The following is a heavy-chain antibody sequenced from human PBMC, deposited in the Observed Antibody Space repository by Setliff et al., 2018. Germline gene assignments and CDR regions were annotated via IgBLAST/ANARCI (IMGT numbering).Heavy chain of an antibody. CDR3: ARQPPLNWAIPFDL. D-gene: IGHD7-27*01. CDR2: IFYDGNS. J-gene: IGHJ3*01. Sequence: SETLSLTCSASGGPISSSSYYWVWIRQPPGKGLEWIGAIFYDGNSYYNPSLKGRVTMSVDTSKNVFSLYLSSMTAADTAVYYCARQPPLNWAIPFDLWGQGKRVTVSS. V-gene: IGHV4-39*01. CDR1: GGPISSSSYY.